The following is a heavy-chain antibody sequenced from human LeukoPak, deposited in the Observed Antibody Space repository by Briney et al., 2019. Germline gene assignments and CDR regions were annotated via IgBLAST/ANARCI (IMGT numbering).Heavy chain of an antibody. CDR2: IYYSGST. D-gene: IGHD6-13*01. CDR1: GGSISSSSYY. V-gene: IGHV4-39*07. Sequence: SETLSLTCTVSGGSISSSSYYWGWIRQPPGKGLEWIGSIYYSGSTYYNPSLKSRVTISVDTSKNQFSLKLSSVTAADTAVYYCARGAGIAAAGTHWGQGTLVTVSS. CDR3: ARGAGIAAAGTH. J-gene: IGHJ4*02.